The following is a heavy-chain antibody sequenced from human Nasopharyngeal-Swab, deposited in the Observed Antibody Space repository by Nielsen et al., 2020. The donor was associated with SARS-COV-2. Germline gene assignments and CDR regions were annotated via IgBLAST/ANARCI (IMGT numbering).Heavy chain of an antibody. CDR3: ARTYYYDSSGYYYVWFDP. Sequence: GESLKISWAASGFTFSDYYMSWIRQAPGKGLERVSYISSSGSTIYYADSVKGRFTISRDNAKNSLYLQMNSLRAEDTAVYYCARTYYYDSSGYYYVWFDPWGQGTLVTVSS. CDR2: ISSSGSTI. J-gene: IGHJ5*02. CDR1: GFTFSDYY. V-gene: IGHV3-11*01. D-gene: IGHD3-22*01.